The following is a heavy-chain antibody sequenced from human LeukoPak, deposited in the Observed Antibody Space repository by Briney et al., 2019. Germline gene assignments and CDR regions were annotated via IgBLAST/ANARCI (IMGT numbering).Heavy chain of an antibody. Sequence: SGTLSLTCAVSGGSISSSNWWSWVRQPPGKGLEWIGEIYHSGSTNYNPSLKSRVTISVDKSKNQFSLKLSSVTAADTAVYYCARSVVVPAAMYYYYYYGMDVWGQGTTVTVSS. V-gene: IGHV4-4*02. CDR3: ARSVVVPAAMYYYYYYGMDV. CDR2: IYHSGST. D-gene: IGHD2-2*01. J-gene: IGHJ6*02. CDR1: GGSISSSNW.